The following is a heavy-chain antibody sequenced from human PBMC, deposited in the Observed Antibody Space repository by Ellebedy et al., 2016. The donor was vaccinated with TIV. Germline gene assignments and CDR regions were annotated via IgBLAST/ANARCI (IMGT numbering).Heavy chain of an antibody. Sequence: GESLKISCAASGFSFSSYWIHWVRQAPGKGLVWVSRLNSDGSRTSYADSVKGRFTISRDNAKNTLYLQMNSLRAEDTAVYNCARGAFNGYYFDCWGQGTLVTVSS. D-gene: IGHD4-17*01. V-gene: IGHV3-74*01. J-gene: IGHJ4*02. CDR3: ARGAFNGYYFDC. CDR1: GFSFSSYW. CDR2: LNSDGSRT.